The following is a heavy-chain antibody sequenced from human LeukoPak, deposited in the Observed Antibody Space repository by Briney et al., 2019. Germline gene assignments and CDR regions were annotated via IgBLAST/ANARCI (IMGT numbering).Heavy chain of an antibody. CDR2: ISASGGST. Sequence: GGSLRLSCAASGFTFSSYAMSWVRQAPGKGLEWVSVISASGGSTYYADSVKGRFTISRDNSKNTLYLQMNSLRAEDTAVYYCAKVPSQGITMLRRYYFDYWGQGTLVTVSS. CDR1: GFTFSSYA. J-gene: IGHJ4*02. D-gene: IGHD3-10*02. CDR3: AKVPSQGITMLRRYYFDY. V-gene: IGHV3-23*01.